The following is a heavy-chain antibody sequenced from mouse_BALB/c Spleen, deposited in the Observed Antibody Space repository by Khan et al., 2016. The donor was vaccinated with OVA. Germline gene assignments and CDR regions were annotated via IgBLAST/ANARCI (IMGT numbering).Heavy chain of an antibody. CDR1: GFNIKDTY. V-gene: IGHV14-3*02. J-gene: IGHJ3*01. D-gene: IGHD2-10*01. Sequence: VQLQQSGAEFVKPGASVKLSCTASGFNIKDTYMHWINQRPQQGLVWIGRIDPANGNVKYDPKFQGKATIAADASSNTAYLHLSSLTSEDTAVYYCTRGAYNGLFAYWGQGTLVTVSA. CDR3: TRGAYNGLFAY. CDR2: IDPANGNV.